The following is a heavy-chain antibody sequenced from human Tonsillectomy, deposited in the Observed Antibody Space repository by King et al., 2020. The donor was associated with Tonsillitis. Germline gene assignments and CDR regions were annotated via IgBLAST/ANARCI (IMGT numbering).Heavy chain of an antibody. CDR1: GGTFSSYA. CDR3: ARERYSSSWLGTNWFDP. Sequence: VQLVQSGAEVKKPGASVKVSCKASGGTFSSYAISWVRQAPGQGLEWMGGIIPIFGTANYAQKFQGRVTITADESTSTAYMELSSLRSEDTAVYYCARERYSSSWLGTNWFDPWGQGTLVTVSS. D-gene: IGHD6-13*01. CDR2: IIPIFGTA. V-gene: IGHV1-69*01. J-gene: IGHJ5*02.